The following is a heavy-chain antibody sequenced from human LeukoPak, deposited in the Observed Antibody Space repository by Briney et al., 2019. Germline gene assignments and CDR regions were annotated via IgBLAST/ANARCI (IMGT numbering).Heavy chain of an antibody. CDR2: ISSSTTYI. D-gene: IGHD2-2*01. Sequence: PGGSLRLSCAASGFTFSNSLNWVRPAPGKGLEWDSSISSSTTYIYYADSVKGRFTVSRDNAKNSLFLQMNSLRAEDTAVYYCARGHSAISCYNPWGEGTLVTVSS. V-gene: IGHV3-21*01. J-gene: IGHJ5*02. CDR3: ARGHSAISCYNP. CDR1: GFTFSNS.